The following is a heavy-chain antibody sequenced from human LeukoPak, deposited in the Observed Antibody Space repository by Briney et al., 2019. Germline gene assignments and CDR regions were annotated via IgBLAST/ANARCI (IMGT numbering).Heavy chain of an antibody. J-gene: IGHJ6*02. CDR3: ARGYDFWSGYRQKYYYYGMDV. D-gene: IGHD3-3*01. CDR2: IYYSGST. V-gene: IGHV4-59*01. Sequence: PSETLSLTCTVSGGSISSYYWSWIRQPPGKGLEWIGYIYYSGSTNYNPSLKSRVTISVDTSKNQFSLKLSSVTAADTAVYYCARGYDFWSGYRQKYYYYGMDVWGQGTTVTVSS. CDR1: GGSISSYY.